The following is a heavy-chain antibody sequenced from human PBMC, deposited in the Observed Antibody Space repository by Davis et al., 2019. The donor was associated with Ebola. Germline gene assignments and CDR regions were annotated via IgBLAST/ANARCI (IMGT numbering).Heavy chain of an antibody. CDR3: AKVGGDPRYYGASLPLEAFDV. V-gene: IGHV3-23*01. D-gene: IGHD4/OR15-4a*01. J-gene: IGHJ3*01. Sequence: GESLKISCGASGFTFSTYAMSWVCQAPGKGLEWVSAIGGSRPTTYYTDSVKGRFSISRDNSKNTLYLQMNSLRAGDTAVYYCAKVGGDPRYYGASLPLEAFDVWGQGTVVTVSS. CDR1: GFTFSTYA. CDR2: IGGSRPTT.